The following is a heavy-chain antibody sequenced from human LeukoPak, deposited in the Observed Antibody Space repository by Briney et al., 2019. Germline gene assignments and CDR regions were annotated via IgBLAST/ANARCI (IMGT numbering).Heavy chain of an antibody. CDR2: IYPGDSDT. V-gene: IGHV5-51*01. CDR1: GSSFTSYW. D-gene: IGHD3-22*01. CDR3: ARPTGLIVPEAFDI. J-gene: IGHJ3*02. Sequence: GASLKISCKGSGSSFTSYWIGWVRQMPGKGLEWMGIIYPGDSDTRYSPSFQGQVTISADRSISTAYLQWSSLKASDTAMYYCARPTGLIVPEAFDIWGQGTMVTVSS.